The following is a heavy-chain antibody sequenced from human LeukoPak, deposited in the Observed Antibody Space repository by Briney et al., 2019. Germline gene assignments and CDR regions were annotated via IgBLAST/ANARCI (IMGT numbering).Heavy chain of an antibody. D-gene: IGHD6-13*01. CDR1: GFTFSSYG. V-gene: IGHV3-30*02. CDR3: AKDREYSSSWYDPPPRGYMDV. J-gene: IGHJ6*03. CDR2: IWYGGSNK. Sequence: GGSLRLSCAASGFTFSSYGMHWVRQAPGKGLEWVAVIWYGGSNKYYADSVKGRFTISRDNSKNTLYLQMNSLRAEDTAVYYCAKDREYSSSWYDPPPRGYMDVWGKGTTVTVSS.